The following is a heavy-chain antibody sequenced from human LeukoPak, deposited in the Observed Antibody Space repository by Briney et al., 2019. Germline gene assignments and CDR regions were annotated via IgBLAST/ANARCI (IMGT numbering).Heavy chain of an antibody. CDR2: ISGSGTST. CDR1: GFTFSSYA. Sequence: TGGSLRLSRAASGFTFSSYAMSWVREAPGKGLEWVSAISGSGTSTYYADSVKSRFTISRDNSKNTLYLQMNSLRAEDTAVYYCAKDTYTSGWYSLDYWGQGTLVTVSS. J-gene: IGHJ4*02. V-gene: IGHV3-23*01. D-gene: IGHD6-19*01. CDR3: AKDTYTSGWYSLDY.